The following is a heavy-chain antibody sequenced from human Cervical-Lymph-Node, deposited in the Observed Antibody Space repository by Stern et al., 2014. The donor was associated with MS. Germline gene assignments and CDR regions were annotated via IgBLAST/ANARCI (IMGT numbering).Heavy chain of an antibody. CDR3: ARDDDMATVTTLFDY. V-gene: IGHV3-21*01. CDR2: ISSRSSYI. D-gene: IGHD4-17*01. CDR1: GFSFSDYG. Sequence: EVQLVESGGGLVKPGGSLRLSCAASGFSFSDYGMNWVRPAPGKGLEWVSSISSRSSYIFYADSVKGRFTVSRDNAKNSLYLQMTSLRAEDTAVYYCARDDDMATVTTLFDYWGQGTLVAVSS. J-gene: IGHJ4*02.